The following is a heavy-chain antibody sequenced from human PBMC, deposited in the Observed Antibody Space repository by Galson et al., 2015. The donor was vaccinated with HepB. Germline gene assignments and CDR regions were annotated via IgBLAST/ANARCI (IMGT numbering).Heavy chain of an antibody. V-gene: IGHV3-11*01. D-gene: IGHD2-2*02. CDR1: GFTFSDYY. CDR2: ISSSGSTI. CDR3: ARFIPSKYYFDY. Sequence: SLRLSCAASGFTFSDYYMSWVRQAPGKGLEWVSYISSSGSTIFYADSVKGRFTISGDNAKNSLYLQMNSLRAEDTAVYYCARFIPSKYYFDYWGQGTLVTVSS. J-gene: IGHJ4*02.